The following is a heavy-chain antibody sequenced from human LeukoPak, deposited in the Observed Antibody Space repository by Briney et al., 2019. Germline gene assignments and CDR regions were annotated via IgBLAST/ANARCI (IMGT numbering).Heavy chain of an antibody. CDR2: ISSSSSYI. CDR1: GFTFSSYG. J-gene: IGHJ6*03. CDR3: ARDEKSSGWYRDYYYYYMDV. D-gene: IGHD6-19*01. Sequence: GGSLRLSCAASGFTFSSYGMHWVRQAPGKGLEWVSSISSSSSYIYYADSVKGRFTISRDNAKNSLYLQMNSLRAEDTAVYYCARDEKSSGWYRDYYYYYMDVWGKGTTVTVSS. V-gene: IGHV3-21*01.